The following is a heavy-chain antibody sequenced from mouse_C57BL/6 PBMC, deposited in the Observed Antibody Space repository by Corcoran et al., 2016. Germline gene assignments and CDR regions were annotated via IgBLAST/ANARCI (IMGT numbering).Heavy chain of an antibody. CDR1: GYTFTDYY. CDR3: ARYGNYVRNFDY. Sequence: EVQLQQSGPELVKPGASVKISCKASGYTFTDYYMNWVKQSHGKSLEWIGDINPNNGGTSYNQKFKDKATLTVDKSSSTAYMELRSLTSEDSAVYYCARYGNYVRNFDYWGQGTTLTVSS. CDR2: INPNNGGT. V-gene: IGHV1-26*01. J-gene: IGHJ2*01. D-gene: IGHD2-1*01.